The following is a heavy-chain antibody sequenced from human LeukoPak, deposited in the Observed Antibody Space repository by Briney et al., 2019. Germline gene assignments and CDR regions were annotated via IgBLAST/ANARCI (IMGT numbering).Heavy chain of an antibody. J-gene: IGHJ5*02. CDR3: ARRSNSSGYYYVSWFDP. CDR1: GYSFTSYW. D-gene: IGHD3-22*01. CDR2: IYPGDSDT. Sequence: GESLKIPCKGSGYSFTSYWIGWVRQMPGKGLEWMGIIYPGDSDTRYSPSFQGQVTISADKSISTAYLQSSSLKASDTAMYYCARRSNSSGYYYVSWFDPWGQGTLVTVSS. V-gene: IGHV5-51*01.